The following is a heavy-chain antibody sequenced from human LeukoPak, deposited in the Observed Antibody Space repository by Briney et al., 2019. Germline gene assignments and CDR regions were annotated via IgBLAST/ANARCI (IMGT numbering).Heavy chain of an antibody. J-gene: IGHJ4*02. Sequence: GGSLRLSCAASGFTFSSYAMSWVRQAPGKRLEWVSAISGSGGSTYYADSVKGRFTISRDNSKNTLYLQMNSLRAEDTAVYYCAKESHSSSWYSPLDYWGQGTLVTVSS. CDR3: AKESHSSSWYSPLDY. CDR1: GFTFSSYA. D-gene: IGHD6-13*01. CDR2: ISGSGGST. V-gene: IGHV3-23*01.